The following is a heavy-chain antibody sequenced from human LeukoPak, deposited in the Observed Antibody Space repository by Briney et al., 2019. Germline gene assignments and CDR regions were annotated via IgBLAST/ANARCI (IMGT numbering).Heavy chain of an antibody. CDR3: ARDSGWFRFDY. J-gene: IGHJ4*02. CDR2: IKQDGSDK. CDR1: GFTFSTSW. Sequence: PGGSLRLSCAASGFTFSTSWMTWVRQAPGKGLEWVANIKQDGSDKYYVDSVKGRFTISRDNVKNSLYLQMNSLRAEDTAVYYCARDSGWFRFDYWGQGTLVTVSS. D-gene: IGHD6-13*01. V-gene: IGHV3-7*03.